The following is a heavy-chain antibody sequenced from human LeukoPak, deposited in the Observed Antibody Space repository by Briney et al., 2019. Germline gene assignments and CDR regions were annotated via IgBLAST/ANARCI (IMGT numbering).Heavy chain of an antibody. CDR1: GGSISSSSFY. V-gene: IGHV4-61*05. CDR3: ARGPVLLWFGDPRGFDP. Sequence: SETLSLTCTVSGGSISSSSFYWGWIRQPPGKGLEWIGYIYYSGSTNYNPSLKSRVTISVDTSKNQFSLKLSSVTAADTAVYYCARGPVLLWFGDPRGFDPWGQGTLVTVSS. D-gene: IGHD3-10*01. J-gene: IGHJ5*02. CDR2: IYYSGST.